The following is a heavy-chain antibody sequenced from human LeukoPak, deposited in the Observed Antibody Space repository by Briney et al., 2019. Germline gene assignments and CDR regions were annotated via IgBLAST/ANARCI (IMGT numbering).Heavy chain of an antibody. CDR2: INPSGGST. V-gene: IGHV1-46*01. CDR1: GYTSTSYY. D-gene: IGHD2-2*02. J-gene: IGHJ5*02. Sequence: GASVKVSCKASGYTSTSYYMHWLRQAPGQGLEWMGIINPSGGSTSYAQKFQGRVTMTRDMSTSTVYMELSSLRSEDTAVYYCARWGRIVVVPAAIQGGWFDPWGQGTLVTVSS. CDR3: ARWGRIVVVPAAIQGGWFDP.